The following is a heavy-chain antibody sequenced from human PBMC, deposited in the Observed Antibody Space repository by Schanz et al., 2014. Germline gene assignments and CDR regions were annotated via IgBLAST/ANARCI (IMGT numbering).Heavy chain of an antibody. CDR3: ARQFYDILTGYWFPYYFDY. CDR1: GGSIRSYF. CDR2: ISYSGST. Sequence: QVQLQESGPGLVKPSETLSLTCTVSGGSIRSYFWSWIRQPPGKGLEWIGFISYSGSTYYNPSFKSRVTTSVDTSNTQFSLKLSSVPAADTAVYYCARQFYDILTGYWFPYYFDYWGQGTLVTVSS. D-gene: IGHD3-9*01. V-gene: IGHV4-59*08. J-gene: IGHJ4*02.